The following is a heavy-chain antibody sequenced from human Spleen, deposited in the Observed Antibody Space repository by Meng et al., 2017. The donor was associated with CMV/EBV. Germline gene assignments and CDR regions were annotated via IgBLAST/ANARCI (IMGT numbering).Heavy chain of an antibody. D-gene: IGHD3-10*01. J-gene: IGHJ6*02. CDR2: IYPGDSDT. CDR1: GYSFTDNW. V-gene: IGHV5-51*01. CDR3: AITMIRGVSNFYNMDV. Sequence: GESLKISCEAFGYSFTDNWIGWVRQMPGKGLEWMGIIYPGDSDTRYSPSFLGQVTISADKSISTAYLQWSRLKASDTAMYYCAITMIRGVSNFYNMDVWGQGTTVTVSS.